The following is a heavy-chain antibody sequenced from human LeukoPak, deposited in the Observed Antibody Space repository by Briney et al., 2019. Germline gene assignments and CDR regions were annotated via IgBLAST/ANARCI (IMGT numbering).Heavy chain of an antibody. CDR2: INTDGSST. CDR3: AXQASYYDFWSGYPHGFDY. D-gene: IGHD3-3*01. CDR1: GFTFSSYW. J-gene: IGHJ4*02. V-gene: IGHV3-74*01. Sequence: QPGGSLRLSCAASGFTFSSYWMHWVRQAPGKGLVWVSRINTDGSSTSYADSVKGRFTISRDNAKNTLYLQMNSLRAEDTAVYYCAXQASYYDFWSGYPHGFDYWGQGTLVTVSS.